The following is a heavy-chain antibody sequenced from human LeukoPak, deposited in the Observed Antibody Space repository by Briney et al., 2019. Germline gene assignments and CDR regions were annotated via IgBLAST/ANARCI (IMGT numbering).Heavy chain of an antibody. CDR3: ASRHRYSGYEYAFDI. Sequence: PSETLSLTCTVSGGSISSYYWGWIRQPPGKGLEWIGSIYYSGSTYYNPSLKSRVTISVDTSKNQFSLKLSSVTAADTAVYYCASRHRYSGYEYAFDIWGQGTMVTVSS. J-gene: IGHJ3*02. D-gene: IGHD5-12*01. CDR1: GGSISSYY. V-gene: IGHV4-39*01. CDR2: IYYSGST.